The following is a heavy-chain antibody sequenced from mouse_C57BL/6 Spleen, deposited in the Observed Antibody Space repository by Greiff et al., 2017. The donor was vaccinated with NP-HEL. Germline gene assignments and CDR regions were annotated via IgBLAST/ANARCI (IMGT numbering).Heavy chain of an antibody. Sequence: EVKVVESGGGLVQPGGSLKLSCAASGFTFSDYYMYWVRQTPEKRLEWVAYISNGGGSTYYPDTVQGRFTISRDNAKNTLYLQMSRLKSEDTAMYYCARQGYDYDWYFDVWGTGTTVTVSS. D-gene: IGHD2-4*01. CDR1: GFTFSDYY. CDR3: ARQGYDYDWYFDV. CDR2: ISNGGGST. J-gene: IGHJ1*03. V-gene: IGHV5-12*01.